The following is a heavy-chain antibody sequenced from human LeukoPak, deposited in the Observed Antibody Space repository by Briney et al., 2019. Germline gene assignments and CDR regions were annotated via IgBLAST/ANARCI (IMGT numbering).Heavy chain of an antibody. D-gene: IGHD6-19*01. CDR1: GFTFSSYA. V-gene: IGHV3-23*01. CDR3: AKDARRSSGWWFFDH. CDR2: TSGSGRSI. J-gene: IGHJ4*02. Sequence: PGGSLRLSCAASGFTFSSYAMSWVRQAPGKGLEWVSGTSGSGRSIHYADSVKGRFTISRDNSKNTLYLQMNSLRAEDTAVYFCAKDARRSSGWWFFDHWGQGTLVTASS.